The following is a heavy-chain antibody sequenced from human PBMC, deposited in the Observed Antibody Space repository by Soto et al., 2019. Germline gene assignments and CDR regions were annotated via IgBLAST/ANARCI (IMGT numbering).Heavy chain of an antibody. J-gene: IGHJ4*02. CDR2: IYYSGTT. D-gene: IGHD1-26*01. CDR1: GDSISTRNW. CDR3: ARDRGGGSYGFRTYYFDY. Sequence: SETLSLTCAVSGDSISTRNWWSWVRQSPGKGLEWIGEIYYSGTTNYNPSLKSRVTISLDKSQKQVSLKLSSVTAADTAMYYCARDRGGGSYGFRTYYFDYWGQGTLVTVSS. V-gene: IGHV4-4*02.